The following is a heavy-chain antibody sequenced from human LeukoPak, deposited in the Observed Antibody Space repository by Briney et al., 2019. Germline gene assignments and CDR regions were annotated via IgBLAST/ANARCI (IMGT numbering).Heavy chain of an antibody. V-gene: IGHV1-2*02. CDR3: ARRGASDYGDYDWYFDL. CDR1: GYTFTGYY. CDR2: INPNSGGT. Sequence: ASVKVSCKASGYTFTGYYMHWVRQAPGQGLEWMGWINPNSGGTNYAQKFQGGVTMTRDTSISTAYMELSRLRSDDTAVYYCARRGASDYGDYDWYFDLWGRGTLVTVSS. D-gene: IGHD4-17*01. J-gene: IGHJ2*01.